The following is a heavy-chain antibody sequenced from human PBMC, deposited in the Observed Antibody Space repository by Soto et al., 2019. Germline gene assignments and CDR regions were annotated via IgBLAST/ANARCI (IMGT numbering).Heavy chain of an antibody. CDR2: ISSNGGST. Sequence: GGSLRLSCSASGFTFSSYAMHWVRQAPGKGLEYVSAISSNGGSTYYADSVKGRFTISRDNSKNTLYLQMSSLRAEDTAVYYCVKDGGLGNFWSGYYTPFYYYYGMDVWGQGTTVTVSS. CDR1: GFTFSSYA. D-gene: IGHD3-3*01. CDR3: VKDGGLGNFWSGYYTPFYYYYGMDV. J-gene: IGHJ6*02. V-gene: IGHV3-64D*08.